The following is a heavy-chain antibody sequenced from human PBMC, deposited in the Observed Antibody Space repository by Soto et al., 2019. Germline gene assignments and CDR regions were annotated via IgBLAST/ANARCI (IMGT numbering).Heavy chain of an antibody. CDR1: GLTFSSYS. J-gene: IGHJ5*02. D-gene: IGHD3-10*01. CDR3: VRDIVWGVENWFDP. Sequence: EVQLVESGGGLVQPGGSLRLSCAASGLTFSSYSMNWVRQAPGKGLEWVSFISSTGATKYYAYSVKGRFTISRDNAKKLLYLQMNSLRAEDTAVYYCVRDIVWGVENWFDPWGQGTLVTVSS. V-gene: IGHV3-48*01. CDR2: ISSTGATK.